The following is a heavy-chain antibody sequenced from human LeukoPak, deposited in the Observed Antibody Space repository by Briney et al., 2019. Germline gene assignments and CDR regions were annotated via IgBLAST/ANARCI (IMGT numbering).Heavy chain of an antibody. CDR3: ARATYYYDSSLGY. CDR1: GFTVSSNY. D-gene: IGHD3-22*01. CDR2: IYSGGST. Sequence: GGSLRLSCAASGFTVSSNYVSWVRQAPGKGLEWVSVIYSGGSTYCADSVKGRFTISRDNSKNMLYLQMNSLRAEDTAVYYCARATYYYDSSLGYWGQGTLVTVSS. V-gene: IGHV3-66*01. J-gene: IGHJ4*02.